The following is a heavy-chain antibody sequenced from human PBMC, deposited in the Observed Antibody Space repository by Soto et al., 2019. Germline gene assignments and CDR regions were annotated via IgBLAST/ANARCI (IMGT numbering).Heavy chain of an antibody. D-gene: IGHD1-20*01. J-gene: IGHJ6*02. CDR3: ARVKPGITYYYGMDV. V-gene: IGHV4-30-4*01. CDR1: GGSISSGDYY. Sequence: QVQLQESGPGLVKPSQTLSLTCTVSGGSISSGDYYWSWIRQPPGKGLEWIGHIYYSGSTYYNPSLKSRVTISVDTSKNQFSLQLSSVTAADTAVYYCARVKPGITYYYGMDVWGQGTTVTVSS. CDR2: IYYSGST.